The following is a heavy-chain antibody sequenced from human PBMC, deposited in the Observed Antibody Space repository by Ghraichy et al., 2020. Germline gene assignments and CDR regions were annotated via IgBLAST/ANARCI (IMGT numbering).Heavy chain of an antibody. Sequence: ETLSLTCAASGFTFSSYAMSWVRQAPGKGLEWVSAISGSGGSTYYADSVKGRFTISRDNSKNTLYLQMNSLRAEDTAVYYCAKALPPSGETNWFDPWGQGTLVTVSS. D-gene: IGHD6-19*01. CDR1: GFTFSSYA. CDR3: AKALPPSGETNWFDP. V-gene: IGHV3-23*01. CDR2: ISGSGGST. J-gene: IGHJ5*02.